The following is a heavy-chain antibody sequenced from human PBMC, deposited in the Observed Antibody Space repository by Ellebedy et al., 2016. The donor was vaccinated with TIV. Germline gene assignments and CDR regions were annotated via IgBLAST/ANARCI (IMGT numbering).Heavy chain of an antibody. CDR1: GFTFSSHD. Sequence: PGGSLRLSCAASGFTFSSHDMHWVRQPTGKGLEWVSGITSAGDTYYLGSVKGRFIISRDSAKNSLYLQMNSLRTEDTAVYYCNTGPLFDWLLEKKEGYSDYWGQGTLVTVSS. CDR3: NTGPLFDWLLEKKEGYSDY. V-gene: IGHV3-13*01. D-gene: IGHD3-9*01. J-gene: IGHJ4*02. CDR2: ITSAGDT.